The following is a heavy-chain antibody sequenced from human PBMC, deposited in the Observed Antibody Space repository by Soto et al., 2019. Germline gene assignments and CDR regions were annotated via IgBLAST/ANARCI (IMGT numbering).Heavy chain of an antibody. V-gene: IGHV1-18*01. D-gene: IGHD3-10*01. CDR1: GYTFINYG. CDR2: ISGYNGNT. J-gene: IGHJ4*02. Sequence: QVQLVQSGAEVKKPGASVKVSCKDSGYTFINYGITWVRRPPGQGLEWVGWISGYNGNTNNAQNLQDRVTMTTDTSTSPAYMALRRLRSGDTAVYYCARGRRAGYFDYWGPGTLVTVSS. CDR3: ARGRRAGYFDY.